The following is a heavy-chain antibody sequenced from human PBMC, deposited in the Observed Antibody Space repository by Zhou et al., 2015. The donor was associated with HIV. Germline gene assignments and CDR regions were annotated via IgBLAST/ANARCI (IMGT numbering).Heavy chain of an antibody. CDR2: IQNDGSTR. D-gene: IGHD3-3*01. CDR1: GFTFTYYA. Sequence: QVQLVESGGGVVQPGGSLRLSCEASGFTFTYYAMHWVRQAPGKGLEWVTFIQNDGSTRYAKSVKGRFTVSRNNFRNTLYLQMSSLSVEDTGTYYCARGRNGVTAALDYWGQGALVTVSS. J-gene: IGHJ4*02. CDR3: ARGRNGVTAALDY. V-gene: IGHV3-30*02.